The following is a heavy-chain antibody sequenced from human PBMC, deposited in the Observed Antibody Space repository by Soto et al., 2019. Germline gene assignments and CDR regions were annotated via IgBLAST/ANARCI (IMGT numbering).Heavy chain of an antibody. V-gene: IGHV4-31*03. CDR1: GGSISSGGYY. CDR2: IYYSGST. Sequence: PSETLSLTCTVSGGSISSGGYYWSWIRQHPGKGLEWIGYIYYSGSTYYNPSLKSRVTISVDTSKNQFSLKLSSVTAADTAVYYCARDDGVDSGYESYGMDVWGQGTTVTVSS. CDR3: ARDDGVDSGYESYGMDV. J-gene: IGHJ6*02. D-gene: IGHD5-12*01.